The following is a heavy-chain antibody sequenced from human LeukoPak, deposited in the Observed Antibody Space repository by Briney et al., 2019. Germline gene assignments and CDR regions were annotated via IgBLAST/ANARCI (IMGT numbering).Heavy chain of an antibody. Sequence: GRSLRLSCAASGFTFNSFAMSWVRQAPEKGLEWVSAISAPGGSANYAVSVKGRFTISRGNSNNTLFLQMNSLRAEDTAIYYCAKGRSGWYVFDYWGQGTLVTISS. CDR3: AKGRSGWYVFDY. CDR1: GFTFNSFA. V-gene: IGHV3-23*01. J-gene: IGHJ4*02. CDR2: ISAPGGSA. D-gene: IGHD6-19*01.